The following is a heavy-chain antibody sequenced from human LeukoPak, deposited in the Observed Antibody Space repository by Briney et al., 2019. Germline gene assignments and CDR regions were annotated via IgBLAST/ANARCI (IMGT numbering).Heavy chain of an antibody. J-gene: IGHJ4*02. CDR3: VRMYYYGSGSNFFDY. CDR2: IYYSGST. CDR1: GGSISSSSYY. D-gene: IGHD3-10*01. V-gene: IGHV4-39*01. Sequence: SETLSLTCTVSGGSISSSSYYWGWIRQPPGKGLEWIGSIYYSGSTYYNPSLKSRVTISVDTSKNQFSLKLRSVTAAGTALYYCVRMYYYGSGSNFFDYWGQGTLVTVSS.